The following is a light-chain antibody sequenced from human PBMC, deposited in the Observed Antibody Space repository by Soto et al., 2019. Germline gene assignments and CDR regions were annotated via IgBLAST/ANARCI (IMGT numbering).Light chain of an antibody. CDR3: QQFGNWPLT. CDR2: GAS. J-gene: IGKJ4*01. CDR1: QDVDIY. V-gene: IGKV3D-15*01. Sequence: EIVMTQSPATLSVSPGERATLSCRASQDVDIYLAWYQQKPGQAPRLLISGASTRATGIPARFSGSGSGTEFTLTISSLQSEDVGVYYCQQFGNWPLTFGGGTNVEIK.